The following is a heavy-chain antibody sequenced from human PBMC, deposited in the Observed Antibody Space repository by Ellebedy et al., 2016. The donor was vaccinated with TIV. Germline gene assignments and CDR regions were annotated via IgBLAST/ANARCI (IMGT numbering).Heavy chain of an antibody. V-gene: IGHV4-34*01. CDR1: GGSFSGYY. D-gene: IGHD2-15*01. J-gene: IGHJ6*02. Sequence: MPSETLSLTCAVYGGSFSGYYWSWIRQPPGKGLEWIGEINHSGSTNYNPSLKSRVTISVDTSKNQFSLKLSSVTAADTAVYYCARGFVVVAAGYYYGMDVWGQGTTVTVSS. CDR2: INHSGST. CDR3: ARGFVVVAAGYYYGMDV.